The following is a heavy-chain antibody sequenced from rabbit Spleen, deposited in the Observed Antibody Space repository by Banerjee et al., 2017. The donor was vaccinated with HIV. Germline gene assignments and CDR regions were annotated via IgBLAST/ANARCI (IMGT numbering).Heavy chain of an antibody. V-gene: IGHV1S45*01. CDR3: ARDTGSSCSSYGMDL. CDR1: GFDLSSSDY. J-gene: IGHJ6*01. D-gene: IGHD8-1*01. Sequence: QEQLVESGGGLVQPEGSLALTCKASGFDLSSSDYICWVRQAPGKGLEWIACIAGSSSGFTYSATWAKGRFTISKTSSTTVTLQMTSLTVADTATYFCARDTGSSCSSYGMDLWGPGTLVTVS. CDR2: IAGSSSGFT.